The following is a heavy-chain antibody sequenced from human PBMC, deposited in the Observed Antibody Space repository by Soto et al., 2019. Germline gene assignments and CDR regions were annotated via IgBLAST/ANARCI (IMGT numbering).Heavy chain of an antibody. V-gene: IGHV3-23*01. D-gene: IGHD3-16*02. J-gene: IGHJ4*02. CDR3: PNLAGELSSGV. Sequence: EVQLLESGGGLVQPGGSLRFSCATSGFTFSSYAMSWVRQAPGKGLEWVSTITAGGKTYYADSVKGRFTISRDNSKNTLYVQMNSLRAEDTAVYYCPNLAGELSSGVWGQGTLVTVSS. CDR2: ITAGGKT. CDR1: GFTFSSYA.